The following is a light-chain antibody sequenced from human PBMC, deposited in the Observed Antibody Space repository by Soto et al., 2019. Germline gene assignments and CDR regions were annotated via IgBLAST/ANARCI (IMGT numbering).Light chain of an antibody. V-gene: IGKV3-20*01. CDR3: QQYGSSLTWT. CDR1: QSVISYY. CDR2: AAS. Sequence: EVVLTQSPGTVSLSPGERVTLSCRASQSVISYYLAWYQQSPGQAPRLLIYAASSRATGIPDRFSGSGSGTDFTLSISRLEPEDFAVYYCQQYGSSLTWTFGQGTKVE. J-gene: IGKJ1*01.